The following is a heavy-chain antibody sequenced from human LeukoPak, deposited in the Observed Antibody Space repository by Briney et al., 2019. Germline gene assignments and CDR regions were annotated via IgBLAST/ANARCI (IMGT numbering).Heavy chain of an antibody. V-gene: IGHV1-69*05. CDR1: GGTFSIYA. CDR2: IIPMFGTA. Sequence: SVKVSCKASGGTFSIYAISGVRQAPGQGLEWMGGIIPMFGTANYAQRFQGRVTITTDESTSTTYMELSSLKSEDTAVYYCARARGIYEGYFDLWGRGTLVTVSS. D-gene: IGHD5/OR15-5a*01. J-gene: IGHJ2*01. CDR3: ARARGIYEGYFDL.